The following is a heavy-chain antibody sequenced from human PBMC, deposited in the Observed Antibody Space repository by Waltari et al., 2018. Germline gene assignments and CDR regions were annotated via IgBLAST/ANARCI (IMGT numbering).Heavy chain of an antibody. J-gene: IGHJ6*02. Sequence: EVQLVESGGGLVQPGGSLRLSCAASGFTFISYSMILVRQAPGKGLEWVSYISSSSSTIYYADSVKGRFTISRDNAKNSLYLQMNSLRAEDTAVYYCARRGPGPLYGMDVWGQGTTVTVSS. CDR3: ARRGPGPLYGMDV. V-gene: IGHV3-48*01. D-gene: IGHD3-10*01. CDR2: ISSSSSTI. CDR1: GFTFISYS.